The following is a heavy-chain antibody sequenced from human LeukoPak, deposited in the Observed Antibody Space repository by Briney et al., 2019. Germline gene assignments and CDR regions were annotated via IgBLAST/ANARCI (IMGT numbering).Heavy chain of an antibody. CDR2: INHSGST. J-gene: IGHJ5*02. V-gene: IGHV4-34*01. Sequence: SETLSLTCTVSGGSISSYYWSWIRQPPGKGLEWIGEINHSGSTNYNPSLKSRVTISVDTSKNQFSLKLSSVTAADTAVYYCARGRNVVPAAIDPWGQGTLVTVSS. D-gene: IGHD2-2*01. CDR3: ARGRNVVPAAIDP. CDR1: GGSISSYY.